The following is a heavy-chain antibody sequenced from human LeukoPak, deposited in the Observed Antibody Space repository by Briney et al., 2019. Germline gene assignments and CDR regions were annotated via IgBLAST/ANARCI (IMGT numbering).Heavy chain of an antibody. CDR3: ARVPVNIWENWFDP. J-gene: IGHJ5*02. CDR2: TSSSGNT. D-gene: IGHD1-26*01. V-gene: IGHV4-4*07. Sequence: SETLSLTCSVSGDSISYFYWSWIRQAAGKGLEWIGRTSSSGNTDYNASLKSRVTMSVDTSKNQLSLKVISVTAADTAVYYCARVPVNIWENWFDPWGQGTLVTVSS. CDR1: GDSISYFY.